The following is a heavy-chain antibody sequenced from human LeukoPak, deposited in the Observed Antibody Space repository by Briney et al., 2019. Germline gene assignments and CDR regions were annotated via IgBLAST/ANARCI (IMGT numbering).Heavy chain of an antibody. CDR2: IFYSGST. CDR3: ARSYAHDY. J-gene: IGHJ4*02. D-gene: IGHD2-2*01. CDR1: IDSISSYY. Sequence: PSETLSLTCTVSIDSISSYYWSWIRQPPGKGLEWVGYIFYSGSTNYNPSLKSRVTISVDTSKNQLSLKLSSVTAADTAVYYCARSYAHDYWGQGTLVTVSS. V-gene: IGHV4-59*12.